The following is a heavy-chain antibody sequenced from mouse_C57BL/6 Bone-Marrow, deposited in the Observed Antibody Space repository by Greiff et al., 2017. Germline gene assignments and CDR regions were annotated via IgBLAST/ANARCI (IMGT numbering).Heavy chain of an antibody. J-gene: IGHJ1*03. Sequence: VQLQQPGAELVRPGTSVKLSCKASGYTFPSYWMHWVKQRPGQGLEWIGVIDPSDSYTNYNQKFKGKATLTVDTSSSTAYMQLSSLTSEDSAVYYCARQGHYYGSKGYFDVWGTGTTVTVSS. CDR2: IDPSDSYT. D-gene: IGHD1-1*01. CDR3: ARQGHYYGSKGYFDV. CDR1: GYTFPSYW. V-gene: IGHV1-59*01.